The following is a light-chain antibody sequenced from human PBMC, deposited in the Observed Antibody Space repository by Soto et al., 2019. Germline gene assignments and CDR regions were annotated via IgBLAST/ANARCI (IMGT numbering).Light chain of an antibody. CDR3: CSYTSLSTVV. V-gene: IGLV2-14*01. Sequence: QSVLTQPASVSGSPGQSITISCTGTSSDVGGYNHVSWYQHSPGKAPKLILFAASDRPSGVSHRFSGSKSGNTASLTISGLQAEDEADYYCCSYTSLSTVVFGGGTKVTVL. J-gene: IGLJ2*01. CDR2: AAS. CDR1: SSDVGGYNH.